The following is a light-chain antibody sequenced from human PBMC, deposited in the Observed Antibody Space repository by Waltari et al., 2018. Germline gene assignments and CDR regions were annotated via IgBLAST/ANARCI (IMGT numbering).Light chain of an antibody. J-gene: IGKJ3*01. Sequence: EIVLTQSPVTLSLSPGERATLSCRASQSVSRYLAWYQQKPGRAPRLLIYDTFSRASGIPARFSGSGSGTDFTLTISSLEPEDFAVYYCLHRSNWPPLFTFGPGTKVDIK. V-gene: IGKV3-11*01. CDR1: QSVSRY. CDR3: LHRSNWPPLFT. CDR2: DTF.